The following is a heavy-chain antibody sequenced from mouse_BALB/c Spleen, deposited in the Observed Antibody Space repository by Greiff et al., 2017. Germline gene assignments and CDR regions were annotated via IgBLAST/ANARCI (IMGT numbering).Heavy chain of an antibody. CDR2: IDPANGNT. V-gene: IGHV14-3*02. J-gene: IGHJ3*01. CDR1: GFNIKDTY. Sequence: EVKLMESGAELVKPGASVKLSCTASGFNIKDTYMHWVKQRPEQGLEWIGRIDPANGNTKYDPKFQGKATITADTSSNTAYLQLSSLTSEDTAVYYCAPYAWFAYWGQGTLVTVSA. D-gene: IGHD1-1*01. CDR3: APYAWFAY.